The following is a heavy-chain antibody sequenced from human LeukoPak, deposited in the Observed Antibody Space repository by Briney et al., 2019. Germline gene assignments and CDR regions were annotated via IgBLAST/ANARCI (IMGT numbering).Heavy chain of an antibody. CDR1: RFTFTNYR. V-gene: IGHV3-23*03. CDR3: AKQEGALIQNWCFDH. J-gene: IGHJ4*02. Sequence: PGGSLRLSCAASRFTFTNYRMGWVRLAPGKGLEWVSSIEKDASRAYYADSVRGRFTVSRDNSKNTLYLQMSSLRVEDTALYYCAKQEGALIQNWCFDHWGLGTLVTVSS. CDR2: IEKDASRA. D-gene: IGHD1-26*01.